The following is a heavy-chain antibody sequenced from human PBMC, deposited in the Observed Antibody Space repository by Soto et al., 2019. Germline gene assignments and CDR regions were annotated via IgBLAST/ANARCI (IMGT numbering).Heavy chain of an antibody. CDR2: FYSGGDT. V-gene: IGHV3-53*01. CDR3: VGAMGSGSSAGVY. D-gene: IGHD6-6*01. J-gene: IGHJ4*02. CDR1: GFTVSSKH. Sequence: EVDLVESGGGLIQPGGSLRLSCAASGFTVSSKHMSWVRQAPGKGLEWVSVFYSGGDTSYADSVKGRFTISRDSAKNTLYLYMNSLRVDDTAVYYCVGAMGSGSSAGVYWGQGTLVTVSS.